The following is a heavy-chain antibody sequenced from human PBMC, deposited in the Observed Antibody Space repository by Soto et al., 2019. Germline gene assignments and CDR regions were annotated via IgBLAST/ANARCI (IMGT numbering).Heavy chain of an antibody. CDR1: GGTFSSYA. J-gene: IGHJ4*02. D-gene: IGHD3-3*02. CDR2: IIPIFGTA. CDR3: ASVIASPPDRFDY. Sequence: QVQLVQSGAEVKKPGSSVKVSCKASGGTFSSYAISWVRQAPGQGLEWMGGIIPIFGTANYAQKFQGRVTITADKSTSTAYMELSSLRSEDTSVYSCASVIASPPDRFDYWGQGTLVTVSS. V-gene: IGHV1-69*06.